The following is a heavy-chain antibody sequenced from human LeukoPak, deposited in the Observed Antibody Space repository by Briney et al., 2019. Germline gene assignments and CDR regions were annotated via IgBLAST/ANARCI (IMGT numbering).Heavy chain of an antibody. CDR3: ARDGMVRGVQPTNWFDP. D-gene: IGHD3-10*01. CDR2: IYYSGST. CDR1: GDSITGYY. J-gene: IGHJ5*02. V-gene: IGHV4-39*07. Sequence: SETLSLTCSVSGDSITGYYWGWIRQPPGKGLEWIGSIYYSGSTYYNPSLKSRVTISVDTSKNQFSLRLSSVTAADTAVYYCARDGMVRGVQPTNWFDPWGQGTLVTVSS.